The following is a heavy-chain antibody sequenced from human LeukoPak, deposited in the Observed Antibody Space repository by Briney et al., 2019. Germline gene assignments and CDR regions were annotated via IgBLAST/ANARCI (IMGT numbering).Heavy chain of an antibody. J-gene: IGHJ3*02. Sequence: GSSVKVSCKASGGTFSSYAISWVRQAPGQGLEWMGGIIPIFGTANYAQKFRGRVTITADESTSTAYMELSSLRSEDTAVYYCAGTTKKALLLWFGELTAFDIWGQGTMVTVSS. V-gene: IGHV1-69*01. CDR3: AGTTKKALLLWFGELTAFDI. CDR2: IIPIFGTA. CDR1: GGTFSSYA. D-gene: IGHD3-10*01.